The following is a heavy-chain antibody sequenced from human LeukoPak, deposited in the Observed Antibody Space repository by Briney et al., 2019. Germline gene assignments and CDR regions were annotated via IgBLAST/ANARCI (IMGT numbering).Heavy chain of an antibody. CDR3: ARGDVYSSSEFDY. CDR1: GFTFSSYW. Sequence: GGSLRLSCAASGFTFSSYWMSWVRQAPGKGLEWVANIKQDGSEKYNVDSVKGRFTISRDNAKNSLYLQMNSLRAEDTAVYYCARGDVYSSSEFDYWGQGTLVTVSS. V-gene: IGHV3-7*01. J-gene: IGHJ4*02. CDR2: IKQDGSEK. D-gene: IGHD6-6*01.